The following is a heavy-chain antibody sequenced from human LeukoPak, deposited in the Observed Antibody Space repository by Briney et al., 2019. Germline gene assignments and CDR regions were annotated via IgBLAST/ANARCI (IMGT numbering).Heavy chain of an antibody. V-gene: IGHV4-34*01. J-gene: IGHJ4*02. CDR1: GGSFSGHY. Sequence: PSETLSLTCAVYGGSFSGHYWSWVRQPPGKGLEWIGEINDSGSTNYNTSLRSRGTISVDTSKNQFSLKLSSVTAADTAVYYCARGEVAVAGTDFDYWGQGTLVTVSS. CDR2: INDSGST. D-gene: IGHD6-19*01. CDR3: ARGEVAVAGTDFDY.